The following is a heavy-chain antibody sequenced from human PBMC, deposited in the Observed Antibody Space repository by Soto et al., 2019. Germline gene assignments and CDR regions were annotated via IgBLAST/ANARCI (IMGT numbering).Heavy chain of an antibody. Sequence: PGGSLRLSCAASGFTFSSYAMSWVRQAPGKGLEWVSAISGSGGSTYYADSVEGRFTISRDNSKNTLYLQMNSLRAEDTAVYYCAKGLLRFLEWLSYYYYGMDVWGQGTTVTVSS. CDR3: AKGLLRFLEWLSYYYYGMDV. CDR1: GFTFSSYA. D-gene: IGHD3-3*01. CDR2: ISGSGGST. J-gene: IGHJ6*02. V-gene: IGHV3-23*01.